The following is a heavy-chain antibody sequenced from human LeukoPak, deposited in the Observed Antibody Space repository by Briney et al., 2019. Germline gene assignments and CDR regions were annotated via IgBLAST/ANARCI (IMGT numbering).Heavy chain of an antibody. D-gene: IGHD2-2*01. Sequence: SETLSLTCAVYGGSFSGYYWSWIRQYPGKGLEWIGYIYYSGSTYYNPSLKSRVTISVDTSKNQFSLKLSSVTAADTAVYYCAREGGYCSSTSCAKTFDPWGQGTLVTVSS. V-gene: IGHV4-31*11. CDR3: AREGGYCSSTSCAKTFDP. CDR1: GGSFSGYY. J-gene: IGHJ5*02. CDR2: IYYSGST.